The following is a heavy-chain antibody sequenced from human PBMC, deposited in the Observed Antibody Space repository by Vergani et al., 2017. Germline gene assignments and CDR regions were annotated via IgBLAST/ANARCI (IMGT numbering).Heavy chain of an antibody. CDR1: GYSFASYW. V-gene: IGHV5-51*01. J-gene: IGHJ5*02. CDR3: ATHRRFDH. CDR2: IYPGDSDT. Sequence: EVQLVQSGAEVKKPGESLKISCKGSGYSFASYWIAWVRQMPGKGLEWMGIIYPGDSDTRYSPSFQGQVTMSAEKSIATAYLQWDSLKASDSAMFYCATHRRFDHWGQGSLVTVSS.